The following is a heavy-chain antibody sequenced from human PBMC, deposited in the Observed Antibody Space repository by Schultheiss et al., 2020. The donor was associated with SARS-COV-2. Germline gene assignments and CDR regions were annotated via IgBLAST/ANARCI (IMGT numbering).Heavy chain of an antibody. J-gene: IGHJ6*02. CDR3: ARSSSGWFGVDV. CDR2: IYYSGST. V-gene: IGHV4-39*07. CDR1: GGSISSSSYY. Sequence: LSLTCTVSGGSISSSSYYWGWIRQPPGKGLEWIGSIYYSGSTNYNPSLKSRVTMSVDTSKNQFSLKLSSVTAADTAVYYCARSSSGWFGVDVWGQGTTVTVSS. D-gene: IGHD6-19*01.